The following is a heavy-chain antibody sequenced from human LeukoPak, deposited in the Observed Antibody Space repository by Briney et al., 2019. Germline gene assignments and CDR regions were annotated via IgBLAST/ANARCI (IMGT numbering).Heavy chain of an antibody. V-gene: IGHV4-61*02. CDR2: IYTSGST. J-gene: IGHJ5*02. D-gene: IGHD2-2*02. CDR3: ARDIVVVPAAIRWFDP. CDR1: GGSISSGSYY. Sequence: PSQTLSLTCTVSGGSISSGSYYWRWIRQPAGKGLEWIGRIYTSGSTNYNPSLKSRVTISVDTSKNQFSLKLSSVTAADTAVYYCARDIVVVPAAIRWFDPWGQGTLVTVSS.